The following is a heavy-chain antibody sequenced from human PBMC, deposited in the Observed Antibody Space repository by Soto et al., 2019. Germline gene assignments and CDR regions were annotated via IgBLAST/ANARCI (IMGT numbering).Heavy chain of an antibody. D-gene: IGHD4-17*01. CDR1: GGTFSSYA. Sequence: QVQLVQSGAEVKKPGSSVKVSCKASGGTFSSYAISWVRQAPGQGLEWMGGIIPIFGTANYAQKFQGRVTITADESTSTAYMELSSLRSEDTAVYYCARKRNNNDYGDYDSPDYYYYGMDVWGQGTTVTVSS. CDR2: IIPIFGTA. J-gene: IGHJ6*02. CDR3: ARKRNNNDYGDYDSPDYYYYGMDV. V-gene: IGHV1-69*01.